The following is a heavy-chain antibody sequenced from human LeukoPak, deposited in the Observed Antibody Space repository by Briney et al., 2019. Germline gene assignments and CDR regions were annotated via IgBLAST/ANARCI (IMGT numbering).Heavy chain of an antibody. CDR2: INHSGST. J-gene: IGHJ6*02. Sequence: SETLSLTCAVYGGSFSGYYWSWIRQPPGKGLEWIGEINHSGSTNYNPSLKSRVTISVDTSKNQFSLKLSSVTAADTAVYYCARGSSGWLGPGYYYYGMDVWGQGTTVTVSS. D-gene: IGHD6-19*01. CDR1: GGSFSGYY. V-gene: IGHV4-34*01. CDR3: ARGSSGWLGPGYYYYGMDV.